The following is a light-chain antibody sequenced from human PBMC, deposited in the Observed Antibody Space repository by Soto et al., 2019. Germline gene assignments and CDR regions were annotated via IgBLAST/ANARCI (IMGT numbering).Light chain of an antibody. CDR3: QQSYSTPT. Sequence: EIVMTQSPATLSVSPGERATLSCRASQSVGSNLAWYHQRPGQAPRLLIYAASARATGIPARFSGSGSGTDFTLTISSLQPEDFATYYCQQSYSTPTFGQGTKVDIK. CDR2: AAS. CDR1: QSVGSN. J-gene: IGKJ1*01. V-gene: IGKV3-15*01.